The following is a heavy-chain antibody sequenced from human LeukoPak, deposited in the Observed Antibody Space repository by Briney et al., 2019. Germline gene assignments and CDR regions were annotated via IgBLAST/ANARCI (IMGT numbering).Heavy chain of an antibody. D-gene: IGHD6-13*01. J-gene: IGHJ5*02. V-gene: IGHV1-2*02. CDR1: GYTFTSYG. CDR2: INPNSGGT. CDR3: ASGIAAARFDP. Sequence: ASVKVSCKASGYTFTSYGISWVRQAPGQGLEWMGWINPNSGGTNYAQRFQGRVTMTRDTSISTAYMELSRLRSDDTAVYYCASGIAAARFDPWGQGTLVTVSS.